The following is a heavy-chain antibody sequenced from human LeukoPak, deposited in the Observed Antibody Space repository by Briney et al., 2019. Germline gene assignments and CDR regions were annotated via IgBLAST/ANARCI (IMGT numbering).Heavy chain of an antibody. V-gene: IGHV1-3*01. D-gene: IGHD1-26*01. CDR3: ARVDDSGSFLLFDY. CDR1: GYTFTLYT. J-gene: IGHJ4*02. CDR2: INAGNGNT. Sequence: ASVKVSCKASGYTFTLYTMHWVRQAPGQRLECMGRINAGNGNTKYSQKFQGRVTITRDTSASTAYMELSSLRSEDTAVYYCARVDDSGSFLLFDYWGQGTLVTVSS.